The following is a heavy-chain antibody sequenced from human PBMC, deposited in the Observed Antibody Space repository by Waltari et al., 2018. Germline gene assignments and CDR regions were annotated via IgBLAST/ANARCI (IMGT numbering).Heavy chain of an antibody. Sequence: EVQLVESGGGLVQPGRSLRLSCAASGFTFDDYAMHWVRQAPGKGLEWVSGISWNSGSIGYADSVKGRFTISRDNAKNSLYLQMNSLRAEDTALYYCAKDGDYGDYILDYWGQGTLVTVSS. D-gene: IGHD4-17*01. V-gene: IGHV3-9*01. CDR1: GFTFDDYA. J-gene: IGHJ4*02. CDR3: AKDGDYGDYILDY. CDR2: ISWNSGSI.